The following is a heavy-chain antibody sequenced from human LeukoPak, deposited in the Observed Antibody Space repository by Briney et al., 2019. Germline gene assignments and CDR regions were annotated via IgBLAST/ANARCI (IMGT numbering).Heavy chain of an antibody. Sequence: GGSLRLSCAASGFTFSSYGMHWVRQAPGKGLEWVAVIWYDGSNKYYADSVKGRFTISRDNSKNTLYLQMNSLRAEDTAVYYCARDSEEPYYYDSSDHFGDAFDIWGQGTMVTVSS. CDR2: IWYDGSNK. J-gene: IGHJ3*02. CDR3: ARDSEEPYYYDSSDHFGDAFDI. D-gene: IGHD3-22*01. V-gene: IGHV3-33*01. CDR1: GFTFSSYG.